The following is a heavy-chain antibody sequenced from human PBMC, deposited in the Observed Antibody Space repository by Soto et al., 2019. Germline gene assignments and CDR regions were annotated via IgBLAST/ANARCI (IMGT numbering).Heavy chain of an antibody. CDR1: EFTFGNYG. CDR2: TSYDGNNK. D-gene: IGHD1-26*01. CDR3: AKGGGSARDFDY. J-gene: IGHJ4*02. Sequence: PGGSLRLSCTGSEFTFGNYGMHWVRQAPGKGLEWVASTSYDGNNKYYADSLKGRFTISRDNSKKMVYLQMTSLGPEDTAVYYCAKGGGSARDFDYWGQGALVTVSS. V-gene: IGHV3-30*18.